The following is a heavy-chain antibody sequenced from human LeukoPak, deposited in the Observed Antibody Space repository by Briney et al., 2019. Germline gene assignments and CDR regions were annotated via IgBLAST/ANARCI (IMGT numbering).Heavy chain of an antibody. J-gene: IGHJ5*02. D-gene: IGHD6-13*01. Sequence: GGSLRLSCAASGFTFSSYAMSWVRQAPGKGLEWVSAISGSGGSTYYADSVKGRFTISRDNSKNTLYLQMNSLRAEDTAVYYCAKTHSSSWYGAGWFDPWGQGTLVTVSS. V-gene: IGHV3-23*01. CDR3: AKTHSSSWYGAGWFDP. CDR2: ISGSGGST. CDR1: GFTFSSYA.